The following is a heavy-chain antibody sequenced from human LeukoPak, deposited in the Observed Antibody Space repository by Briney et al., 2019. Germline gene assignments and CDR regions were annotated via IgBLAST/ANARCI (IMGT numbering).Heavy chain of an antibody. D-gene: IGHD2-2*01. CDR3: ASVREDIVVVPAALDMDV. Sequence: GGSLRLSCAASGFTFSSYGMTWVRQAPGKGLEWVSYISSSGSTIYYADSVKGRFTISRDNAKNSLYLQMNSLRAEDTAVYYCASVREDIVVVPAALDMDVWGKGTTVTVSS. CDR2: ISSSGSTI. CDR1: GFTFSSYG. J-gene: IGHJ6*03. V-gene: IGHV3-48*04.